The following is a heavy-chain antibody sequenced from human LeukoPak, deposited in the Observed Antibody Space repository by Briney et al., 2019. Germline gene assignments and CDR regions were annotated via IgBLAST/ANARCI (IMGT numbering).Heavy chain of an antibody. CDR3: ARGGPPRRLVPFDY. D-gene: IGHD6-19*01. CDR1: GGSFSGYY. CDR2: INHSGST. V-gene: IGHV4-34*01. Sequence: SETLSLTCAVYGGSFSGYYWSWIRQPPGKGLEWIGEINHSGSTNYNPSLKSRVTISVDTSKNQFSLKLSSVTAADTAVYYCARGGPPRRLVPFDYWGQGTLVTVSS. J-gene: IGHJ4*02.